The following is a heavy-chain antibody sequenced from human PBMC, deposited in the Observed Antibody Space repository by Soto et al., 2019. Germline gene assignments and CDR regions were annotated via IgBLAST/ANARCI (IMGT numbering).Heavy chain of an antibody. Sequence: ASVKVSCKASGGTFSSYAISWVRQAPGQGLEWMGWISPYNGTTNYAQKLQGRVTMTTDTSTSTAYMELRSLRSDDTAVYYCASLDGIWGQGTMVTVSS. CDR2: ISPYNGTT. V-gene: IGHV1-18*01. CDR3: ASLDGI. J-gene: IGHJ3*02. CDR1: GGTFSSYA.